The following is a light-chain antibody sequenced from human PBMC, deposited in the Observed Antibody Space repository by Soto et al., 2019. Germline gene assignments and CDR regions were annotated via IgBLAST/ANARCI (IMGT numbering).Light chain of an antibody. CDR3: QQYGSSPLT. V-gene: IGKV3-20*01. CDR2: GAS. J-gene: IGKJ5*01. CDR1: RSVSSSY. Sequence: EILXTXXPXXXXXXXXXXXTLSCRSSRSVSSSYLAWYQQKPGQAPRLLIYGASSRATGIPDRFSGSGSGTDFTLTISRLEPEDFAVYYCQQYGSSPLTFGQGTRLEIK.